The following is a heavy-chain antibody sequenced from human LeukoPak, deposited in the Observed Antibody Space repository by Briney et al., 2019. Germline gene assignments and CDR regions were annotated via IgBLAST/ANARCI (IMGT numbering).Heavy chain of an antibody. CDR1: GGSITSANPY. Sequence: PSETLSLTCTVSGGSITSANPYWGWIRQPPGKGLEWIGNIDSDGTSHYSPVLKSRVTISLDTSKSHFSLRLTSVIAADTAVYYCARLIDYGGYYFYYYMDVWGKGTTVTVSS. V-gene: IGHV4-39*02. CDR2: IDSDGTS. J-gene: IGHJ6*03. D-gene: IGHD4-17*01. CDR3: ARLIDYGGYYFYYYMDV.